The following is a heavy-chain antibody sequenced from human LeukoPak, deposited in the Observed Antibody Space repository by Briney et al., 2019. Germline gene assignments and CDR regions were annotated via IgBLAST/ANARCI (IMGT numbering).Heavy chain of an antibody. CDR3: ARDLVRGVITPDY. J-gene: IGHJ4*02. CDR1: GGTFSSCA. D-gene: IGHD3-10*01. V-gene: IGHV1-69*01. CDR2: IIPIFGTA. Sequence: ASVRVSCKASGGTFSSCAISWVRQAPGQGLEWMGGIIPIFGTANYAQKFQGRVTITADESTSTAYMELSSLRSEDTAVYYCARDLVRGVITPDYWGQGTLVTVSS.